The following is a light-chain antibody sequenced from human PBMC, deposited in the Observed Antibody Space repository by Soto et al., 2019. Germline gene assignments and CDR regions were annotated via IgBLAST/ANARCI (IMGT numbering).Light chain of an antibody. J-gene: IGLJ2*01. V-gene: IGLV2-14*01. CDR1: SSDVGGYNY. CDR3: SSYTGSSTVV. Sequence: QSALTQPASVSGSPGQSITISCTGTSSDVGGYNYVSWYQQHPAKAPKLIIYGVSNRPSGVSNHFSGSKSGNTASLTISGPQAEDEADYYCSSYTGSSTVVFGGGTKLTVL. CDR2: GVS.